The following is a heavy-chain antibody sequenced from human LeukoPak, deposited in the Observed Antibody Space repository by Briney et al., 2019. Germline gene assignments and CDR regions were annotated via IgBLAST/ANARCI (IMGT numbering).Heavy chain of an antibody. CDR3: ARDFNCGGDCYYFDY. CDR2: IIPIFGTA. Sequence: SVKVSCKASGGTFSSYAISWVRQTPGQGLEWMGGIIPIFGTANYAQKFQGRVTITTDESTSTAYMELSSLRSEDTAVYYCARDFNCGGDCYYFDYWGQGTLVTVSS. CDR1: GGTFSSYA. J-gene: IGHJ4*02. V-gene: IGHV1-69*05. D-gene: IGHD2-21*02.